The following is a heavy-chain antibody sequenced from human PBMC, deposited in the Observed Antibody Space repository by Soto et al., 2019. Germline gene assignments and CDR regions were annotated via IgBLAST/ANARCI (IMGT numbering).Heavy chain of an antibody. J-gene: IGHJ4*02. CDR1: GGTFSSYA. Sequence: SVKVSCKASGGTFSSYAISWVRQAPGQGLEWMGGIVPIFGTANYAQKFQGRVTITADESTSTAYMELSSLRSEDTAVYYCARGGYSYGETPFYDYWGQGTLVTVS. V-gene: IGHV1-69*13. CDR3: ARGGYSYGETPFYDY. CDR2: IVPIFGTA. D-gene: IGHD5-18*01.